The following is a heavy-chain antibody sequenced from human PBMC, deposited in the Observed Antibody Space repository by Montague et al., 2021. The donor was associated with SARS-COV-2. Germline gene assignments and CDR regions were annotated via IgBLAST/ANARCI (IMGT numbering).Heavy chain of an antibody. Sequence: SRRLSCAASGFTFSTYAMNWFRQAPGKGLEWVSGISSGGNKHHADSVKGRFTISRDDSRNTLYLQMHSLRAEDTAMYYCAKNFPGQFYFDDWGQGTLVAVSS. CDR2: ISSGGNK. CDR3: AKNFPGQFYFDD. J-gene: IGHJ4*02. V-gene: IGHV3-23*01. D-gene: IGHD2/OR15-2a*01. CDR1: GFTFSTYA.